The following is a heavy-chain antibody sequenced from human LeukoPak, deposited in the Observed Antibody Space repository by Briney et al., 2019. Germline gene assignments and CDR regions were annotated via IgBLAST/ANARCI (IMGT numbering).Heavy chain of an antibody. CDR3: ARGRGYSYGWYFDY. J-gene: IGHJ4*02. CDR2: IYYSGST. Sequence: SETLSLTCTVSGGSISSYYWSWIRQPPGKGLEWIGYIYYSGSTNYNPSLKSRVTISVDTSKNQFSPKLSSVTAADTAVYYCARGRGYSYGWYFDYWGQGTLVTVSS. D-gene: IGHD5-18*01. CDR1: GGSISSYY. V-gene: IGHV4-59*01.